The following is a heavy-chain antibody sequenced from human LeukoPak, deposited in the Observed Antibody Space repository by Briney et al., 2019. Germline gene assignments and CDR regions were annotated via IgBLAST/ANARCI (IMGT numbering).Heavy chain of an antibody. CDR1: GFTFSSYG. CDR3: AKDQQSRRYSSSWYEVGNAFDI. V-gene: IGHV3-30*18. CDR2: ISYDGSNK. J-gene: IGHJ3*02. D-gene: IGHD6-13*01. Sequence: PGGSLRLSCAASGFTFSSYGMHWVRQAPGKGLEWVAVISYDGSNKYYADSVKGRFTISRDNSKNTLYLQMNSLGAEDTAVYYCAKDQQSRRYSSSWYEVGNAFDIWGQGTMVTVSS.